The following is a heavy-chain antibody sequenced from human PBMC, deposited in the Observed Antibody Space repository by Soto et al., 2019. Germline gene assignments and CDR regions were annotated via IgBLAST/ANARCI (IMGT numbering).Heavy chain of an antibody. D-gene: IGHD3-10*01. V-gene: IGHV3-21*01. CDR2: ISRSSSYI. J-gene: IGHJ5*02. CDR3: ARTMVRGVIMNWFDP. Sequence: EVQLVESGGGLVKPGGSLRLSCAASGFTFSSYSMNWVRQAPGKGLEWVSTISRSSSYIYYADSVKGRFTISRDNAKNSLYLQMNSLRAEDTAMYYCARTMVRGVIMNWFDPWGQGTLVTVSS. CDR1: GFTFSSYS.